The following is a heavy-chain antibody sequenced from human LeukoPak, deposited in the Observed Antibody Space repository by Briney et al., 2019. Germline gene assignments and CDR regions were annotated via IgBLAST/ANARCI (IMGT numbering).Heavy chain of an antibody. D-gene: IGHD3-16*01. Sequence: SAETLSLTCAVSGGSISSSNWWSWVRQPPGKGLEWIGEIYHSGSTNYNPSLKSRVTISVDKSKNQFSLKLSSVTAADTAVYYCADYGTYGFFDIWGQGTMVTVSS. CDR1: GGSISSSNW. CDR2: IYHSGST. CDR3: ADYGTYGFFDI. J-gene: IGHJ3*02. V-gene: IGHV4-4*02.